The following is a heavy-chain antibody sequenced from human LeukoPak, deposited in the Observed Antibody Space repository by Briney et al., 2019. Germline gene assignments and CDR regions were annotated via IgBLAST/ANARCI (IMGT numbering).Heavy chain of an antibody. J-gene: IGHJ4*02. CDR1: GFTFSSYS. Sequence: GGSLRLSCAASGFTFSSYSMNWVRQAPGKGLEWVSSISSSSNYIYYADSVKGRFTISRDNAKNSLYLQMNSLRAEDTAVYYCASDRETYCGGHCDFDFDYWGQGTLVTVGS. CDR3: ASDRETYCGGHCDFDFDY. V-gene: IGHV3-21*03. CDR2: ISSSSNYI. D-gene: IGHD2-21*02.